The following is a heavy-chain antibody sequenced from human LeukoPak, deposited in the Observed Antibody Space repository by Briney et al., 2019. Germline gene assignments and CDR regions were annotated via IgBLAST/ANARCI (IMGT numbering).Heavy chain of an antibody. CDR2: ISYDGSNR. CDR3: ARAMTS. CDR1: GITFSSYA. D-gene: IGHD4-11*01. V-gene: IGHV3-30-3*01. J-gene: IGHJ4*02. Sequence: GGSLRLSCTASGITFSSYAFHWVRQAPGKGLEWVAVISYDGSNRYHADSVKGRFTISRDNSKNTLFLQMDSLRADDTAVYYCARAMTSWGQGTLVTVSS.